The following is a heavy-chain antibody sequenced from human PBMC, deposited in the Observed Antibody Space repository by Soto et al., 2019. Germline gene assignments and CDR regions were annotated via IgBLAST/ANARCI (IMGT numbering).Heavy chain of an antibody. CDR2: ISGSGGSE. CDR1: GFTFSSYA. J-gene: IGHJ6*02. Sequence: LRLSCAASGFTFSSYAMNWVRQAPGKGLEWVSAISGSGGSEFYADSVKGRFTISRDNSKNTLYLQMKSLRAEDTALYYCAKGDTTMITDYYAMDVWGQGTTVTVSS. CDR3: AKGDTTMITDYYAMDV. V-gene: IGHV3-23*01. D-gene: IGHD5-18*01.